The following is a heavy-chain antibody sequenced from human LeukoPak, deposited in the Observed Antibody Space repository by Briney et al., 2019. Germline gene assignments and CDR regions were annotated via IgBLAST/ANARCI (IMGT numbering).Heavy chain of an antibody. Sequence: GESLKISCQVSGYSFSSYWIGWVRQMPGKGLEWMGTIYPGDSDTRYSPSFQGQVTISVDKSISTAYLQWSSLKASDTAMYYCARRRNFDGSGNLEALFDSWGQGTLVTVSS. D-gene: IGHD3-22*01. V-gene: IGHV5-51*01. CDR2: IYPGDSDT. CDR1: GYSFSSYW. CDR3: ARRRNFDGSGNLEALFDS. J-gene: IGHJ4*02.